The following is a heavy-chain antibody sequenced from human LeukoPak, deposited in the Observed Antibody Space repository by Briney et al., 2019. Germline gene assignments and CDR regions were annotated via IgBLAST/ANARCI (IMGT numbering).Heavy chain of an antibody. D-gene: IGHD5-12*01. Sequence: SETLSLTCTVSGGSISSYYWSWIRQPPGKGLEWIGYIYYSGSTNYNPSLKSRVTISVDTSKNQLSLQLNSVTPEDTAVYYCARRTYTGYVGHFDYWGQGTLVTVSS. CDR3: ARRTYTGYVGHFDY. CDR2: IYYSGST. J-gene: IGHJ4*02. CDR1: GGSISSYY. V-gene: IGHV4-59*12.